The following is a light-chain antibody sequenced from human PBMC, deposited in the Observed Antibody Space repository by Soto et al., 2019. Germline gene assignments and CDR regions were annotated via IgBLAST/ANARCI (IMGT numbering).Light chain of an antibody. CDR1: SSDIGAYDY. Sequence: SALTQPASLSGSPGQSITISCTGTSSDIGAYDYVSWFQQHPGKAPKLMISEVNNRPSGVSNRFSGSKSGNTAYLTISGLQVEDEAEYFCSPFTTTSTHVFGTGTKVTVL. CDR3: SPFTTTSTHV. CDR2: EVN. V-gene: IGLV2-14*01. J-gene: IGLJ1*01.